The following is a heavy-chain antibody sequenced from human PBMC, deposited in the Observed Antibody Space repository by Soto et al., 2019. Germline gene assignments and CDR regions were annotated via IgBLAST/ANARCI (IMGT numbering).Heavy chain of an antibody. D-gene: IGHD3-16*01. Sequence: VESLRLSCTASGFTFNTHWMHWVRQAPGKGLVWVSRIYFDGITTNYADSVKGRLTVSRDNAKKTVYLHVNTLRDEDTAVYYCARGGAMGVDYWGPGNLVTVCS. V-gene: IGHV3-74*01. CDR1: GFTFNTHW. CDR3: ARGGAMGVDY. J-gene: IGHJ4*02. CDR2: IYFDGITT.